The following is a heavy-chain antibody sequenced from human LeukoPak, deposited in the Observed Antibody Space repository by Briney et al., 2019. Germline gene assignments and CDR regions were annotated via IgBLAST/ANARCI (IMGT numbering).Heavy chain of an antibody. D-gene: IGHD3-10*01. CDR1: GGSISSSSYY. CDR2: IYYSGST. J-gene: IGHJ2*01. CDR3: ARHLIGEGSRDWYFDL. V-gene: IGHV4-39*01. Sequence: SETLSLTCTVSGGSISSSSYYWGWIRQPPGKGLEWIGSIYYSGSTYYNPSLKSRVTISVDTSKNQFSLKLSSVTAADTAVYYCARHLIGEGSRDWYFDLWGRGTLVTVSP.